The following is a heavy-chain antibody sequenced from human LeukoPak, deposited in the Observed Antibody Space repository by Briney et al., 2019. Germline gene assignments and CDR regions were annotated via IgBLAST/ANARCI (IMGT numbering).Heavy chain of an antibody. J-gene: IGHJ4*02. CDR2: INHSGST. V-gene: IGHV4-34*01. D-gene: IGHD3-22*01. CDR1: GGSFSGYY. CDR3: ARHKRVRHMRGGSGYYYDY. Sequence: SETLSLTCAVYGGSFSGYYWSWIRQPPGKGLEWIGEINHSGSTNYNPSLKSRVTISVDTSKNQFSLKLSSVTAADTAVYYCARHKRVRHMRGGSGYYYDYWGQGTLITVSS.